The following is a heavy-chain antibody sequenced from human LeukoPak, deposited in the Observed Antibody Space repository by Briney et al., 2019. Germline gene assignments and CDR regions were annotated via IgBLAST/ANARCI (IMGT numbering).Heavy chain of an antibody. D-gene: IGHD3-10*01. V-gene: IGHV1-18*01. CDR2: ISAYNGNT. CDR1: GYTFTRYG. Sequence: ASVKVSCKASGYTFTRYGISWVRQAPGQGLEWMGWISAYNGNTNYAQKLQGRVTMTTDTSTSTAYMERRSLRSDDTAVYYCARGLLWFGELSTNFDYWGQGTLVTVSS. CDR3: ARGLLWFGELSTNFDY. J-gene: IGHJ4*02.